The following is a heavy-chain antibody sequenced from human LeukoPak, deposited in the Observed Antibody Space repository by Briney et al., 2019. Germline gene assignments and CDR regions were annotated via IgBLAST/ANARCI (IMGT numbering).Heavy chain of an antibody. J-gene: IGHJ4*02. D-gene: IGHD5-18*01. V-gene: IGHV3-11*04. CDR2: ISSSGNTI. Sequence: GGSLRLSCAVAGFTFSDYYMSWIRQAPGKGLEWVSYISSSGNTIYYADSVKGRFTISRDNSKNTLYLQMNSLRAEDTAVYYCAREWGYLFDYWGQGTLVTVSS. CDR3: AREWGYLFDY. CDR1: GFTFSDYY.